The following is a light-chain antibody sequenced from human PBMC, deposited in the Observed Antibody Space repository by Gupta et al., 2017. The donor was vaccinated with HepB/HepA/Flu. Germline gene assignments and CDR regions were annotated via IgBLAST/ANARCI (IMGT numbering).Light chain of an antibody. Sequence: SSALTQDPPVSVALGQTVRTTCQGDSLRRYYASWYQQKPGQAPVLVIYGKNNRPSGIPARCSGASSGNTASATIPRAQAEEEADDDCNDRDTRGNNAVVFGGGTKLTVL. CDR3: NDRDTRGNNAVV. CDR2: GKN. V-gene: IGLV3-19*01. CDR1: SLRRYY. J-gene: IGLJ2*01.